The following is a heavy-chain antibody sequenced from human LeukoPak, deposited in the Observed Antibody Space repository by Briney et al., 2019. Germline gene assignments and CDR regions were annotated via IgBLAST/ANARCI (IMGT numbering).Heavy chain of an antibody. Sequence: SETLSLTCTVSGGSISISSGGYYWSWIRQHPGKGLEWIGYIYYSGSTYYNPSLESRVIISVDMSKNQFSLKLSSVTAADTAVYYCARRVTTEFDPWGQGTLVTVSS. CDR1: GGSISISSGGYY. J-gene: IGHJ5*02. V-gene: IGHV4-31*03. CDR3: ARRVTTEFDP. CDR2: IYYSGST. D-gene: IGHD4-11*01.